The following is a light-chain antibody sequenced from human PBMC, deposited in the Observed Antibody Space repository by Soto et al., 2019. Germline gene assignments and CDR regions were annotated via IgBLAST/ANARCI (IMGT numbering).Light chain of an antibody. Sequence: QSALTQPPSASGSPGQSVTISCAGTGSDIAVYDFVSWYQQHPGKAPKLIIYEVSKRPSGVPDRFSASKSGNTASLTVSGLQAEDEADYYCSSYSGSNTLVFGGGTKLTLL. J-gene: IGLJ2*01. V-gene: IGLV2-8*01. CDR3: SSYSGSNTLV. CDR2: EVS. CDR1: GSDIAVYDF.